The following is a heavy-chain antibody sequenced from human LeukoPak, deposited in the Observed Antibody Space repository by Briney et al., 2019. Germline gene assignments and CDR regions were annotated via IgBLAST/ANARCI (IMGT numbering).Heavy chain of an antibody. CDR3: STEDKYCTTPNCGAY. J-gene: IGHJ4*02. D-gene: IGHD2-8*01. CDR2: IIPYSGGT. CDR1: GYTLTDYC. V-gene: IGHV1-2*02. Sequence: LVRVSCKASGYTLTDYCIHWVRQAPGQDLEWMGFIIPYSGGTIYEQRFQGRVTMTRDMSIGTFYMELSSLRSDDTAVYYCSTEDKYCTTPNCGAYWGQGTLVTVSS.